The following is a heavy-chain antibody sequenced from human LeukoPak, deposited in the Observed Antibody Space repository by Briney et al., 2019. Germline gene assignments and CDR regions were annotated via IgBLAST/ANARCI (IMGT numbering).Heavy chain of an antibody. V-gene: IGHV6-1*01. J-gene: IGHJ3*02. Sequence: SQTLSLTCAISGDSVSSISVTWNWVRQSPSRGLEWLGRAYYRSKRYSDYANSVKSRITINPDTPRNQFSLHLNSVTPEDTAVYYCVRDRWSGSLGFDIWGRGTMVTVSS. CDR1: GDSVSSISVT. CDR3: VRDRWSGSLGFDI. D-gene: IGHD3-3*01. CDR2: AYYRSKRYS.